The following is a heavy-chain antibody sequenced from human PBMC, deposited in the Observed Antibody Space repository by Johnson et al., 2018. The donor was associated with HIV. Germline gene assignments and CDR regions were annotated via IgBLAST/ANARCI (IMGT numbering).Heavy chain of an antibody. J-gene: IGHJ3*02. CDR1: GFTFSSYA. CDR2: ISYDGSNK. D-gene: IGHD5-18*01. Sequence: QEQLVESGGGLVQPGGSLRLSCAASGFTFSSYAMHWVRQAPGKGLEWVAVISYDGSNKYYADSVKGRFTISRDNSKNSLYLQMNSLRAEDTAVYYCASRSYGYVRHAFDIWGQGTMVTVSS. CDR3: ASRSYGYVRHAFDI. V-gene: IGHV3-30-3*01.